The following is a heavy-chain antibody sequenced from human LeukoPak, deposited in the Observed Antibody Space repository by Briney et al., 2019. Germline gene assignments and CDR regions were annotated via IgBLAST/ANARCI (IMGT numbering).Heavy chain of an antibody. Sequence: PSETLSLTCAVSGYSISSGYYWGWIRQPPGKGLEWIGSIYHSGSTYYNPSLKSRVTISVDTSKNQFSLKLNSATAADTAVYYCVRGVWGSYRYGYWGQGTLVTVSS. CDR2: IYHSGST. CDR3: VRGVWGSYRYGY. J-gene: IGHJ4*01. CDR1: GYSISSGYY. V-gene: IGHV4-38-2*01. D-gene: IGHD3-16*02.